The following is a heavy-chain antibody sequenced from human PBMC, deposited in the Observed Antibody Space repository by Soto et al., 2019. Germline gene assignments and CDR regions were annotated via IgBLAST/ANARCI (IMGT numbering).Heavy chain of an antibody. CDR3: ARGQNYYGSGSYH. Sequence: SETLSLTCAVSGGSISSSNWWSWVRQPPGKGLEWIGEIYHSGSTNYNPSLKSRVTISVDKSKNQFSLKLSSVTAADTAVYYCARGQNYYGSGSYHWGQGTLVTVSS. D-gene: IGHD3-10*01. CDR1: GGSISSSNW. CDR2: IYHSGST. J-gene: IGHJ4*02. V-gene: IGHV4-4*02.